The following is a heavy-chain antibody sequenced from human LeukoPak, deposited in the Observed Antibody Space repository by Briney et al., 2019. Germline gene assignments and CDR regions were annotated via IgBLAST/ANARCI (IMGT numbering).Heavy chain of an antibody. Sequence: GGSLRLSCAASGFTFSSYWMSWVRQAPGKGLEWVASIKQDGSEKYYVDSVKGRFTISRDNAKNSLYLQMNSLRAEDTAVYYCARARLLWFGGNTGYYFDYWGQGTLVTVSS. CDR1: GFTFSSYW. CDR2: IKQDGSEK. CDR3: ARARLLWFGGNTGYYFDY. V-gene: IGHV3-7*01. J-gene: IGHJ4*02. D-gene: IGHD3-10*01.